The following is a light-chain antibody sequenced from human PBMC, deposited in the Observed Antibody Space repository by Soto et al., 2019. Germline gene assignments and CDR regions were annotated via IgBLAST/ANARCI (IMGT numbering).Light chain of an antibody. V-gene: IGKV3-20*01. CDR1: QSVSNNY. CDR2: GAS. Sequence: EIVLTQSPGTLSLSPGERATLSCRASQSVSNNYLAWYHQKPGRAPRLVISGASSRATGIPDRFSGSGWGTDFTLTISRPEAEECAVYYSQQYGTGPSTFGQWNTVEFK. J-gene: IGKJ1*01. CDR3: QQYGTGPST.